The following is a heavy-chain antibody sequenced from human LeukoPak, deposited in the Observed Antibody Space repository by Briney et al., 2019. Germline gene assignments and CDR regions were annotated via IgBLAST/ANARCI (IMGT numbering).Heavy chain of an antibody. V-gene: IGHV3-30*02. CDR2: IWYDGSDK. D-gene: IGHD6-13*01. Sequence: AGGSLRLSCAASGFTFSSYGMHWVRQAPGKGLEWVAFIWYDGSDKYYADSVKGRFTISRDNSKNTLYLQMHSLRAEDTAVYYCAKDSTEGIAAAGHEFYFGYWGQGTLVTVSS. CDR3: AKDSTEGIAAAGHEFYFGY. CDR1: GFTFSSYG. J-gene: IGHJ4*02.